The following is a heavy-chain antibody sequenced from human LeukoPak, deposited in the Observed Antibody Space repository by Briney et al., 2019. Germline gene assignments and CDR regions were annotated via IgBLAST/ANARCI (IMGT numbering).Heavy chain of an antibody. CDR3: TRDPRHFDS. V-gene: IGHV3-48*01. D-gene: IGHD6-6*01. CDR2: ISSSSSTI. Sequence: GGSLRLSCAASGFTFSSYSMNWVRPAPGKGLEWVSYISSSSSTIYYADSVKGRFTISRDNAKNSLYLQMSSLRVEDTAVYYCTRDPRHFDSCGQGTLVTVSS. J-gene: IGHJ5*01. CDR1: GFTFSSYS.